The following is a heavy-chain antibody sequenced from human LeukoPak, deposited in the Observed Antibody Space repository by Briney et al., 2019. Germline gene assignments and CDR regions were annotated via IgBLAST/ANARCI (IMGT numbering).Heavy chain of an antibody. J-gene: IGHJ3*02. CDR2: INPNSGGT. Sequence: ASVKVSCKASGYTFTGYYMHWVRQAPGRGLEWMGWINPNSGGTNYAQKFQGRVTMTRDTSISTAYMELSRLRSDDTAVYYCATATYYYDSSGYYYNKRAFDIWGQGTMVTVSS. V-gene: IGHV1-2*02. D-gene: IGHD3-22*01. CDR1: GYTFTGYY. CDR3: ATATYYYDSSGYYYNKRAFDI.